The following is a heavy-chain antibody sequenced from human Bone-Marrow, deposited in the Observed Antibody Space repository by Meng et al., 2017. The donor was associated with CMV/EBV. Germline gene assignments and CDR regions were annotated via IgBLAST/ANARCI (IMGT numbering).Heavy chain of an antibody. D-gene: IGHD3-22*01. CDR2: ISAYNGNT. Sequence: ASVKVSCKASGYTFTSYGISWVRQAPGQGLEWMGWISAYNGNTNYAQKLQGRVTMTTDTSTSTAYMELRSLRSDDTAVYYCARDQWLSTPSYYYYYGMDVWGQGTTVTSP. J-gene: IGHJ6*02. CDR3: ARDQWLSTPSYYYYYGMDV. CDR1: GYTFTSYG. V-gene: IGHV1-18*01.